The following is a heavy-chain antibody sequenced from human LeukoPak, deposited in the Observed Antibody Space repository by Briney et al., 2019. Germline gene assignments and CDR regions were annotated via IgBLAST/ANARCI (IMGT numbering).Heavy chain of an antibody. Sequence: PGGSLRLSCAASGFTFSGFSMNWVRQAPGKGLEWISYINPSSNTIYYADSVKGRFTISRDNAKNSLYLQMNGLRDEDTAVYYCARREIWGQGTLVTVSS. J-gene: IGHJ4*02. V-gene: IGHV3-48*02. D-gene: IGHD5-24*01. CDR3: ARREI. CDR2: INPSSNTI. CDR1: GFTFSGFS.